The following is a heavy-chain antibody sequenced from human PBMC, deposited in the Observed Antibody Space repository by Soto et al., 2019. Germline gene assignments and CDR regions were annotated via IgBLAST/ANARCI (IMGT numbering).Heavy chain of an antibody. CDR3: ARAYGGNPALFDP. D-gene: IGHD2-15*01. CDR2: IYTGGST. Sequence: EVQLVESGGGLIQPGGSLRLSCAASGFTVSSDYMSWVRQAPGKGLEWVSVIYTGGSTYYADSVKGRLTFSRDNSKNTLYLQINSLRAEDTAVYYCARAYGGNPALFDPWGQGTLVTVSS. CDR1: GFTVSSDY. J-gene: IGHJ5*02. V-gene: IGHV3-53*01.